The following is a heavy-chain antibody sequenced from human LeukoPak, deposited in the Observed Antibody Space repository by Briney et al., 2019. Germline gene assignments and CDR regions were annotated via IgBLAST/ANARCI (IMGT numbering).Heavy chain of an antibody. J-gene: IGHJ4*02. V-gene: IGHV3-48*03. D-gene: IGHD6-13*01. CDR1: GFTFSRYE. CDR3: ARFIAAQYYFDY. CDR2: TGSDGGPI. Sequence: PGGSLRLSCAVSGFTFSRYEMNWVRQAPGKGLEWVSFTGSDGGPIYYADSVKGRFTISRDNAKNSLYLQMNSLRAEDTAVYYCARFIAAQYYFDYWGRGTLVTVSS.